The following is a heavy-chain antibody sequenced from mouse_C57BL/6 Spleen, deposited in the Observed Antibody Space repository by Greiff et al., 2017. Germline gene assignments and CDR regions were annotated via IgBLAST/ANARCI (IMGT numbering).Heavy chain of an antibody. Sequence: EVQLQQSGPELVKPGASVKISCKASGYTFTDYYMNWVKQSPGKSLEWIGDINPNNGGTSYNQKFKGKATLTVDKSSSTAYMELRSLTSEDSAVYYCARSASYYFDYWGQGTTLTVSS. V-gene: IGHV1-26*01. CDR1: GYTFTDYY. CDR2: INPNNGGT. CDR3: ARSASYYFDY. J-gene: IGHJ2*01.